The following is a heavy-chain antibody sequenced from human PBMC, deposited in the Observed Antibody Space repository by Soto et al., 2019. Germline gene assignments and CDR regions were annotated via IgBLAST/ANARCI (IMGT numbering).Heavy chain of an antibody. J-gene: IGHJ3*02. Sequence: GESLKISCKGSGYTFTNYWIAWVRQMPGKGLEWMGLIYAGDSDTKYSPSFQGQVTVSVDKSINTAYLHWTSLKASDTAMYYCARRGSATDCNGVLWGTTIDFLIWGQGTIVTVSS. CDR1: GYTFTNYW. CDR3: ARRGSATDCNGVLWGTTIDFLI. CDR2: IYAGDSDT. D-gene: IGHD2-8*01. V-gene: IGHV5-51*01.